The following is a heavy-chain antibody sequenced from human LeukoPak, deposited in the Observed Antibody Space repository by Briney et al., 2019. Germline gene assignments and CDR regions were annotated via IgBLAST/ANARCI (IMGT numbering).Heavy chain of an antibody. J-gene: IGHJ3*02. Sequence: GGSLRLSCAASGFTFSNAWMSCVRQAPGKGLEYVSAISSNGGSTYYANSVKGRFTISRDNSKNTLYLQMGSLRAEDMGVYYCARDSITVSVGAFDIWGQGTMVIVSS. CDR3: ARDSITVSVGAFDI. D-gene: IGHD2-2*01. CDR1: GFTFSNAW. CDR2: ISSNGGST. V-gene: IGHV3-64*01.